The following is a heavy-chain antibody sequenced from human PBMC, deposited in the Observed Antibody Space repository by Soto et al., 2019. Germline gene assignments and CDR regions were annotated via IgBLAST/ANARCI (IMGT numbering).Heavy chain of an antibody. V-gene: IGHV3-23*01. J-gene: IGHJ5*02. Sequence: PGGSLRLSCAASGFTFSSYAMSWVRQAPGKGLEWVSAISGSGGSTYYADSVKGRFTISRENAKNSLYLQMKGLRVEDTAVYYCVRVVAAAWNGLGGFDPWGQGTLVTVSS. CDR2: ISGSGGST. D-gene: IGHD1-1*01. CDR3: VRVVAAAWNGLGGFDP. CDR1: GFTFSSYA.